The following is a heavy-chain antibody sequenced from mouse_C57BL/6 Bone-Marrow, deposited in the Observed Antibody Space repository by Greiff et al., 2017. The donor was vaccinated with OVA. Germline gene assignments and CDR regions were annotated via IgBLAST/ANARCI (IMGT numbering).Heavy chain of an antibody. Sequence: QVQLQQSGPELVKPGASVKISCKASGYAFSSSWMNWVKQRPGKGLEWIGRIYPGDGDTNYNGKFKGKATLTADKSSSTAYMQLSSLTSEDSAVYFCASLYYGYFDYWGQGTTLTVSS. J-gene: IGHJ2*01. CDR2: IYPGDGDT. CDR1: GYAFSSSW. D-gene: IGHD2-1*01. V-gene: IGHV1-82*01. CDR3: ASLYYGYFDY.